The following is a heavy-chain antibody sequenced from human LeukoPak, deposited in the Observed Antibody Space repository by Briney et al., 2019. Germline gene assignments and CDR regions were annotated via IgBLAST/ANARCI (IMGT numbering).Heavy chain of an antibody. D-gene: IGHD5-12*01. V-gene: IGHV4-4*07. Sequence: SETLSLTCTVSGGSISSYYWSWIRQPAGKGLEWIGRIYTSGSTNYNPSLKSRVTMSVDTSKNQFSLKLSSVTAADTAVYYCARDLYSGYPXXXDYWGQGTLVTVSS. J-gene: IGHJ4*02. CDR2: IYTSGST. CDR3: ARDLYSGYPXXXDY. CDR1: GGSISSYY.